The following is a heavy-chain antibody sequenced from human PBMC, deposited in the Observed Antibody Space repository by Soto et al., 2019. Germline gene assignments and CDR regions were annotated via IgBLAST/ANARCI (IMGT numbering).Heavy chain of an antibody. V-gene: IGHV5-51*01. D-gene: IGHD4-4*01. CDR3: PRCRTCRYSQYYYVMDV. Sequence: GECLEISCYGSGYSFTSRWIGWVRQIPGKGLEWIEIIYPGDSDTRYSPSHQGQVTISADKSISTAYLQWSSLKASDTAMYSCPRCRTCRYSQYYYVMDVWGPGTTVTVSS. CDR2: IYPGDSDT. CDR1: GYSFTSRW. J-gene: IGHJ6*02.